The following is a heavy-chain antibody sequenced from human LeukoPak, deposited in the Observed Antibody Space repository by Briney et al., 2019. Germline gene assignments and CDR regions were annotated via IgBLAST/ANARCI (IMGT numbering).Heavy chain of an antibody. Sequence: KPGGPLRLSCAASGFTFSSYSMNWVRQAPGKGLECVSSISSSSSYIYYADSVKGRFTISRDNAKNSLYLQMNSLRAEDTAVYYCARDRSIAALYYYYGMDVWGQGTTVTVSS. V-gene: IGHV3-21*01. J-gene: IGHJ6*02. CDR3: ARDRSIAALYYYYGMDV. CDR1: GFTFSSYS. CDR2: ISSSSSYI. D-gene: IGHD6-6*01.